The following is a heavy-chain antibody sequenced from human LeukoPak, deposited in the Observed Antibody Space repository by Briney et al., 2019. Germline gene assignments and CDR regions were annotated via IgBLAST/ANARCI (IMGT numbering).Heavy chain of an antibody. CDR1: GFTFSDYW. CDR2: IKQDGSES. D-gene: IGHD1-26*01. Sequence: PGGSLRLSWAAAGFTFSDYWMTWVRQFPGQGLEWVANIKQDGSESYYVDSVKGRFTISRDKAKQSLYLDMDSRKVEGPGIYYRATVGAWDLQGFFDYWGRGARVTVSS. J-gene: IGHJ4*02. V-gene: IGHV3-7*01. CDR3: ATVGAWDLQGFFDY.